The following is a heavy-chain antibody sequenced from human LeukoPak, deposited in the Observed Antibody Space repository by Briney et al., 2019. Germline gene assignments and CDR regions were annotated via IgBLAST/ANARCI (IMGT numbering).Heavy chain of an antibody. V-gene: IGHV4-59*08. D-gene: IGHD1-7*01. CDR1: GGSISSYY. Sequence: SETLSLTCTVSGGSISSYYWSWIRQPPGKGLEWIGYIYYSGSTNYNPSLKSRVTISVDTSKNQFSLKLSSVTAADTAVYYCARLNWNYYFDYWGQGTPVTVSS. CDR2: IYYSGST. CDR3: ARLNWNYYFDY. J-gene: IGHJ4*02.